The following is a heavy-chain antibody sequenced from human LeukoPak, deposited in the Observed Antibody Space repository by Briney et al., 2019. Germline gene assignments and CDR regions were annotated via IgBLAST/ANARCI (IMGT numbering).Heavy chain of an antibody. CDR1: GGSISSYY. D-gene: IGHD3-3*01. Sequence: SETLSLTCTVSGGSISSYYWSWIRQPPGKGLEWIGYIYYSGSTDYNPSLKSRVTISVDTSKNQFSLKLSSVTAADTAVYYCAGASDYDFWSGQRNDAFDIWGQGTMVTVSS. CDR2: IYYSGST. CDR3: AGASDYDFWSGQRNDAFDI. J-gene: IGHJ3*02. V-gene: IGHV4-59*08.